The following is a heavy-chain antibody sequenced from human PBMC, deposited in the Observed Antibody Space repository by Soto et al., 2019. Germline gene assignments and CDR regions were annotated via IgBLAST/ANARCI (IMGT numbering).Heavy chain of an antibody. D-gene: IGHD3-9*01. CDR2: MYPGDSDT. CDR1: GYSFTTYW. V-gene: IGHV5-51*01. Sequence: GESLKISCKASGYSFTTYWIGWVRQMPGKGLELMGIMYPGDSDTRYSPSFQGQVTISADKSISTAYLQWSSLRASDTAMYFCSSLIHYNILTCPYYFDYWGQGTLVTVSS. CDR3: SSLIHYNILTCPYYFDY. J-gene: IGHJ4*02.